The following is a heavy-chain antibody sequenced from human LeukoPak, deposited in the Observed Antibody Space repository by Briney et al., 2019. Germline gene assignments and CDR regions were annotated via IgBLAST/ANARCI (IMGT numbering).Heavy chain of an antibody. J-gene: IGHJ4*02. CDR1: GFTLSSYA. CDR2: ISGSGGST. D-gene: IGHD6-19*01. V-gene: IGHV3-23*01. Sequence: GGSLRLSCAASGFTLSSYAMSWVRQAPGKGLEWVSAISGSGGSTYYADSGKGRFTISSDNSKNTLDLQMNSLRAEDTAVYYCAKGVTGVAGRHYFDYWGQGTLVTVSS. CDR3: AKGVTGVAGRHYFDY.